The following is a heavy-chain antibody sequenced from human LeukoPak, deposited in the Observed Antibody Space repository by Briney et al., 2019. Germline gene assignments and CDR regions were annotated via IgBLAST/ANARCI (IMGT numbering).Heavy chain of an antibody. D-gene: IGHD3-22*01. CDR1: GFTFSSYA. CDR3: ARDWLTYYYDSSGPYFDY. CDR2: ISGSGGST. Sequence: GGSLRLSCAASGFTFSSYAMSWVRQAPGKGLEWVSAISGSGGSTYYADSVKGRFTISRDNSKNTLYLQMNSLRAEDTAVYYCARDWLTYYYDSSGPYFDYWGQGTLVTVSS. J-gene: IGHJ4*02. V-gene: IGHV3-23*01.